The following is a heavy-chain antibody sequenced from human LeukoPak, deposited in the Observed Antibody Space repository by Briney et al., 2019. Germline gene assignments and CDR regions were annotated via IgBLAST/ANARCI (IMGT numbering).Heavy chain of an antibody. CDR1: GFSFSSYS. D-gene: IGHD3-9*01. J-gene: IGHJ4*02. CDR2: ISGSGGST. Sequence: GGSLRLSCVTSGFSFSSYSMNWVRQAPGKGLEWVSAISGSGGSTYYADSVKGRFTISRDNSKNTLYLQMNSLRAEDTAVYYCAKVAYFDWLSLIDYWGQGTLVTVSS. CDR3: AKVAYFDWLSLIDY. V-gene: IGHV3-23*01.